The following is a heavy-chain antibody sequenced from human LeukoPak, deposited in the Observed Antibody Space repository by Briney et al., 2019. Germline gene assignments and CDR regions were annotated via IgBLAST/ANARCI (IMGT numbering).Heavy chain of an antibody. CDR2: VYYSRST. CDR1: GVPVSTTTSF. D-gene: IGHD3-16*01. V-gene: IGHV4-39*01. J-gene: IGHJ4*02. CDR3: ARHGLYQDYGY. Sequence: NPSETLSLTCNLPGVPVSTTTSFWAWIRQPPGKRLEWIGNVYYSRSTHYSPSLKSRVTISLDTSKNQFSLWLTSVTAADTAVYYCARHGLYQDYGYWGQGTLVTVSS.